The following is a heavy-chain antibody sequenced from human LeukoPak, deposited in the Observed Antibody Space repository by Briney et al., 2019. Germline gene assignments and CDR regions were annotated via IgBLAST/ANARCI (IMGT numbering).Heavy chain of an antibody. CDR1: GGSISSGSYY. Sequence: PSETLSLTCTVSGGSISSGSYYWSWIRQPAGKGLEWIGRIYTSGSTNYNPSLKSRVTMSVDTSKNQFSLKLSSVTAADTAVYYCARVDSSGWYRYYFDYWGQGTLVTVSS. CDR3: ARVDSSGWYRYYFDY. V-gene: IGHV4-61*02. D-gene: IGHD6-19*01. CDR2: IYTSGST. J-gene: IGHJ4*02.